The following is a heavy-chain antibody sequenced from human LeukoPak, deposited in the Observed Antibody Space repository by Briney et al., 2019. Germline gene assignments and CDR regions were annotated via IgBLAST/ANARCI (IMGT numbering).Heavy chain of an antibody. CDR1: GYTFTSYG. D-gene: IGHD1-26*01. V-gene: IGHV1-18*01. J-gene: IGHJ3*02. Sequence: ASVKVSCKASGYTFTSYGISWVRQAPGQGLEWMGWISAYNGNTNYAQKLQVRITMTTDTSTSTAYMELRGLRSDDTAVYYCARPIVGAAYDAFDIWGQGTMVTVSS. CDR3: ARPIVGAAYDAFDI. CDR2: ISAYNGNT.